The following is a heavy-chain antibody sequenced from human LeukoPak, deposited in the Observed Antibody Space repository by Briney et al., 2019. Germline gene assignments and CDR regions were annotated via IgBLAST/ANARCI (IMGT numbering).Heavy chain of an antibody. CDR2: ISGSGGSA. Sequence: PGGSLRLSCAASGFTFSSYAMSWVRQAPGKGLEWVSAISGSGGSAYYADSVKGRFTISRDNSKNTLYLQMNSLRAEDTAVYYCAKGGRTIFGVVIKYYSDYWGQGTLVTVSS. CDR3: AKGGRTIFGVVIKYYSDY. D-gene: IGHD3-3*01. J-gene: IGHJ4*02. CDR1: GFTFSSYA. V-gene: IGHV3-23*01.